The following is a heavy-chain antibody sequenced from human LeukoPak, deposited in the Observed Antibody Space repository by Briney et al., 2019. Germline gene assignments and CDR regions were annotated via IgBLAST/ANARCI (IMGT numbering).Heavy chain of an antibody. D-gene: IGHD6-13*01. V-gene: IGHV4-38-2*02. CDR1: GYSISSGYY. J-gene: IGHJ6*03. CDR3: ARGNSSSWYPRVYYYYYYMDV. Sequence: SETLSLTCTVSGYSISSGYYWGWIRQPPGKGLEWIGSIYHSGSTYYNPSLKSRVTISVDTSKDQFSLKLSSVTAADTAVYYCARGNSSSWYPRVYYYYYYMDVWGKGTTVTVSS. CDR2: IYHSGST.